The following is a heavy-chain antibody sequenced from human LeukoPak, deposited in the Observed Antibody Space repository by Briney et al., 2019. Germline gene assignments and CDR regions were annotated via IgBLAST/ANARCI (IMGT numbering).Heavy chain of an antibody. D-gene: IGHD4-17*01. J-gene: IGHJ5*02. V-gene: IGHV4-31*03. CDR2: IYYRGKT. Sequence: PSEILSLTCTVSGGSINSDGFYWNWIRQRPGKGLEWLGYIYYRGKTYYNPSLKSRLTISIETSKTQFSLRLTSVTAADTAVYYCARTPRDYVFWLDPWGPGILVTVSS. CDR1: GGSINSDGFY. CDR3: ARTPRDYVFWLDP.